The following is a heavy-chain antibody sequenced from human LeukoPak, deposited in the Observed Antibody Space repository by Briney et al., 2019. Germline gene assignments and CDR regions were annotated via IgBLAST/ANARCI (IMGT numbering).Heavy chain of an antibody. J-gene: IGHJ5*01. D-gene: IGHD5-18*01. CDR1: GGTFSSYA. Sequence: ASVKVSCKASGGTFSSYAISWVRQAPGQGLEWMGGIIPIFGTANYAQKFQGRVTITADESTSTAYMELSSLRSEDTAVYYCARVQTSVVDTAMVNWFDPWGQGTLVTVSS. V-gene: IGHV1-69*01. CDR3: ARVQTSVVDTAMVNWFDP. CDR2: IIPIFGTA.